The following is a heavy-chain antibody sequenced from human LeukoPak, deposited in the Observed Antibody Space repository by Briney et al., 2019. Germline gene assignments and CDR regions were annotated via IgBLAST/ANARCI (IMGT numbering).Heavy chain of an antibody. CDR2: ISSSGSTI. D-gene: IGHD3-22*01. Sequence: GGSLRLSCAASGFTFSSYAMHWVRQAPGKGLEWVSYISSSGSTIYYADSVKGRFTISRDNAKNSLYLQMNSLRAEDTAVYYCARVYSSGYSEDPDYWGQGTLVTVSS. J-gene: IGHJ4*02. CDR1: GFTFSSYA. V-gene: IGHV3-48*04. CDR3: ARVYSSGYSEDPDY.